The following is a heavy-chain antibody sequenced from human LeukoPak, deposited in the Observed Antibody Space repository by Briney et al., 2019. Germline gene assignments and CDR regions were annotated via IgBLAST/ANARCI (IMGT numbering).Heavy chain of an antibody. CDR1: RYTFTGYY. CDR3: ARSDDFWSGYYMGGWFDP. D-gene: IGHD3-3*01. Sequence: ASVKVSCKASRYTFTGYYMHWVRQAPGQGLEWMGWINPNSGGTNYAQKFQGRVTMTRDTSISTAYMELSRLRSDDTAVYYCARSDDFWSGYYMGGWFDPWGQGTLVTVSS. J-gene: IGHJ5*02. CDR2: INPNSGGT. V-gene: IGHV1-2*02.